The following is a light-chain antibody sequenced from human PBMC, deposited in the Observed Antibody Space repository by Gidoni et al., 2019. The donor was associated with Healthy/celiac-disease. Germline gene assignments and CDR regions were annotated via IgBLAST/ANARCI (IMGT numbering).Light chain of an antibody. J-gene: IGKJ1*01. CDR3: QRYNNWPRT. Sequence: IAMTQSPATLSVSPGERATLSCRASQCFSSNLAWYQQKPGQPPRLLIYGAPTRANGIPTRFSGRGSGKEFTLTISSLQSEDFAVYYCQRYNNWPRTFGQGTKVEIK. CDR2: GAP. V-gene: IGKV3-15*01. CDR1: QCFSSN.